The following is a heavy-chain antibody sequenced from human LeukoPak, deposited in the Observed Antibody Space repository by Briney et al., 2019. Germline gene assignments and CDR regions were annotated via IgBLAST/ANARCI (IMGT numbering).Heavy chain of an antibody. D-gene: IGHD3-22*01. V-gene: IGHV5-51*01. CDR3: ARISDSSGYYSPFDY. CDR2: IYPGDSDT. CDR1: GYSFTTYW. J-gene: IGHJ4*02. Sequence: GESLKIPCKGSGYSFTTYWIAWVRQMPGKGLEWMGIIYPGDSDTRYSPSLQGQVTISADKSISTAYLQWSSLKASDTAMYYCARISDSSGYYSPFDYWGQGTLVTVSS.